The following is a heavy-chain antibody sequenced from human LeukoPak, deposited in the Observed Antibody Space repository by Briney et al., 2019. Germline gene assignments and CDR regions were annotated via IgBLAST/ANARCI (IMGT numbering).Heavy chain of an antibody. D-gene: IGHD6-13*01. CDR1: GGSISHSNYY. Sequence: SETLSLTCTVSGGSISHSNYYWGWIRQPPGKGLEWIASVYYSGSTYYSPSLKSRVTISLDNSKNQFSLQLNSVTPEDTAVYYCARAQFGRPYSSSWHDAFDIWGQGTMVTVSS. J-gene: IGHJ3*02. CDR2: VYYSGST. CDR3: ARAQFGRPYSSSWHDAFDI. V-gene: IGHV4-39*07.